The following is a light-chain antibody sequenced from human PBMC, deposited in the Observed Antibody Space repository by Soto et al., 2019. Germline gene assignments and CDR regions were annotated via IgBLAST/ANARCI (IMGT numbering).Light chain of an antibody. J-gene: IGLJ2*01. CDR2: EVS. CDR1: SSDVGGYNY. Sequence: QSVLTQPPSASGSPGQSVTISCTGTSSDVGGYNYVSWHQQHPGKAPKLMIYEVSKRPSGVPDRFSGSKSGSTASLTVSGLQAEDEADYYCSSYAGSNNVVFGGGTKLTVL. CDR3: SSYAGSNNVV. V-gene: IGLV2-8*01.